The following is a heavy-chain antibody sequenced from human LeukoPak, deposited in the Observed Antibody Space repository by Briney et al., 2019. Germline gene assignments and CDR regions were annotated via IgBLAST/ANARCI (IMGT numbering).Heavy chain of an antibody. CDR1: GFTFDDYA. V-gene: IGHV3-23*01. CDR3: AKDREGGYCSGGSCSFDY. Sequence: PGGSLRLSCAASGFTFDDYAMHWVRQAPGKGLEWVSGISGSSGSTYYADSVKGRFTISRDNSKNTLYLEMNSLRAEDTAVYYCAKDREGGYCSGGSCSFDYWGQGTLVTVSS. J-gene: IGHJ4*02. D-gene: IGHD2-15*01. CDR2: ISGSSGST.